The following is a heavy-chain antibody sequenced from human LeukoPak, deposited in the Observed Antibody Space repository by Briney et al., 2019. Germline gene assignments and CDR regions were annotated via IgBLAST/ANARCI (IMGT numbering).Heavy chain of an antibody. CDR1: GFTFSSYA. Sequence: GGSLRLSCAASGFTFSSYAMHWVRQAPGKGLEWVAVISYDGSNKYYADSVKGRFTISRDNSKNTLYLQMNSLRAEDTAVYYCARDSVDTAMAYDYWGQGTLVTVSS. V-gene: IGHV3-30-3*01. J-gene: IGHJ4*02. D-gene: IGHD5-18*01. CDR2: ISYDGSNK. CDR3: ARDSVDTAMAYDY.